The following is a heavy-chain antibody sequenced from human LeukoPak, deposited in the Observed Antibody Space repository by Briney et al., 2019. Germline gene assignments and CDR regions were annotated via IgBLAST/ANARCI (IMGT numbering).Heavy chain of an antibody. Sequence: GGSLRLSCAASGFTFSTYSMNWVRQAPGKGLEWLSCISSGSSTIYYADSVKGRFTISRDNAKNSLYLQMNSLRDEDTAVYYCARSSGWFLDYWGQGTLVTVSS. D-gene: IGHD6-19*01. J-gene: IGHJ4*02. CDR3: ARSSGWFLDY. V-gene: IGHV3-48*02. CDR2: ISSGSSTI. CDR1: GFTFSTYS.